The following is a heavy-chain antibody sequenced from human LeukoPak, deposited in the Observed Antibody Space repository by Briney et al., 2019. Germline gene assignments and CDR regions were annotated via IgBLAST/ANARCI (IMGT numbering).Heavy chain of an antibody. Sequence: SETLSLTCAVYGLTFSGYYWSWIRQAPGKGLEGVGEINHSGSTNYNPSLKSNVSISVDTSKTQLYMKLSYVTAADTAVYYCARRAIPRAFDIWGQGTMVTVSS. CDR1: GLTFSGYY. CDR2: INHSGST. CDR3: ARRAIPRAFDI. J-gene: IGHJ3*02. V-gene: IGHV4-34*01.